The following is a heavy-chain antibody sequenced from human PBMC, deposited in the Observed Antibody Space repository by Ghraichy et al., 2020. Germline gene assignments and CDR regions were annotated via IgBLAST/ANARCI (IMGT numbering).Heavy chain of an antibody. J-gene: IGHJ2*01. V-gene: IGHV3-11*06. D-gene: IGHD3-22*01. CDR3: ARDSYYDSSGYYYWYFDL. Sequence: LSLTCAASGFTFSDYYMSWIRQAPGKGLEWVSYISSSSSYTNYADSVKGRFTISRDNAKNSLYLQMNSLRAEDTAVYYCARDSYYDSSGYYYWYFDLWGRGTLVTVSS. CDR2: ISSSSSYT. CDR1: GFTFSDYY.